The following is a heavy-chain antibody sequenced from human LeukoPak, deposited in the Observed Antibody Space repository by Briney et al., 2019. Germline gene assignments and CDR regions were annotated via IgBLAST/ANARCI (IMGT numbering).Heavy chain of an antibody. CDR1: GYTFTGYY. Sequence: VASVKVSCKASGYTFTGYYMHWVRQAPGQGLEWMGWISAYNGNTNYAQKLQGRVTMATDTSTSTAYMELRSLRSDDTAVYYCARDSVGATDAFDIWGQGTMVTVSS. CDR2: ISAYNGNT. D-gene: IGHD1-26*01. V-gene: IGHV1-18*04. J-gene: IGHJ3*02. CDR3: ARDSVGATDAFDI.